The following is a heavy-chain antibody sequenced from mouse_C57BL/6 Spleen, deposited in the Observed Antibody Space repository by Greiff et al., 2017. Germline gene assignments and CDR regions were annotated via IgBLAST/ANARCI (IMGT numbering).Heavy chain of an antibody. V-gene: IGHV1-82*01. D-gene: IGHD1-1*01. CDR1: GYAFSSSW. CDR2: IYPGDGDT. Sequence: VQLQQSGPELVKPGASVKISCKASGYAFSSSWMNWVKQRPGKGLEWIGRIYPGDGDTNYNGKFKGKATLTADKSSSTAYMQLSSLTSEDSAVYFCALMTTVVANFYYYAMDYWGQGTSVTVSS. CDR3: ALMTTVVANFYYYAMDY. J-gene: IGHJ4*01.